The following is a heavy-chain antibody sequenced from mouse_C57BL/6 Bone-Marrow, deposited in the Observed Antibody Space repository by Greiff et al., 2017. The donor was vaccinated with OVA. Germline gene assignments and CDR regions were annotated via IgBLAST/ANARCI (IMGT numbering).Heavy chain of an antibody. CDR3: ARGGSSYVWFAY. V-gene: IGHV1-50*01. D-gene: IGHD1-1*01. Sequence: QVQLQQSGAELVKPGASVKLSCKASGYTFTSYWMQWVKQRPGQGLEWIGEIDPSDSYTNYNQKFKGKATLTVATSSSTAYMQLSSLTSEDSAVYYCARGGSSYVWFAYWGQGTLVTVSA. CDR2: IDPSDSYT. J-gene: IGHJ3*01. CDR1: GYTFTSYW.